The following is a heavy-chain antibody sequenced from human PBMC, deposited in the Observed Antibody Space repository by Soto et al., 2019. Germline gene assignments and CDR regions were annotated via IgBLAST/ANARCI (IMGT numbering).Heavy chain of an antibody. Sequence: QMQLVQSGAEVKKPGASVKVSCKASGYTFTRHYIHWVRQAPGQGLEWMGIINSSGGHTYYAQKFQGRVALIIDTSTITVYMELRSLRSEDTAVYYCARDLLVAGSDALDIWGQGTMVTVSS. CDR1: GYTFTRHY. CDR3: ARDLLVAGSDALDI. V-gene: IGHV1-46*01. J-gene: IGHJ3*02. D-gene: IGHD2-15*01. CDR2: INSSGGHT.